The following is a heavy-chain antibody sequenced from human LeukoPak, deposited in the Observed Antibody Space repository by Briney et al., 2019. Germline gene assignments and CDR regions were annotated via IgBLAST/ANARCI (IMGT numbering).Heavy chain of an antibody. CDR1: GFTFSNYW. J-gene: IGHJ4*02. CDR2: IKFDGIET. CDR3: ATGGTYWSTWTGH. V-gene: IGHV3-74*01. D-gene: IGHD3-10*01. Sequence: GGSLRLSCVASGFTFSNYWMHWVRRAPGKGLVRVSRIKFDGIETNYADSVTGRFTISRDNAKNTLYLQMTSLRAEDTALYYCATGGTYWSTWTGHWGQGTLVTVSS.